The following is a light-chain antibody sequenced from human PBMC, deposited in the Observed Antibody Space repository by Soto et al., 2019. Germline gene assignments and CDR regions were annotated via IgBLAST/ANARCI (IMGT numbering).Light chain of an antibody. V-gene: IGKV1-27*01. CDR3: QKYNSALT. Sequence: DIQMTQSPSSLSASVGDRDTITCRASQGISNYLAWYQQKPGKVPKLLIYAASTLQSGVPSRFSGSGSGTDFTLTISSLQPEDVATYYCQKYNSALTFGGGTKVDIK. J-gene: IGKJ4*01. CDR1: QGISNY. CDR2: AAS.